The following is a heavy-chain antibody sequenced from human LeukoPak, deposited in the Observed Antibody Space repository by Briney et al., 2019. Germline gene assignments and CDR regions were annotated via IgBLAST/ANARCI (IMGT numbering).Heavy chain of an antibody. CDR2: ISAASRGI. CDR1: GFTFSTYS. D-gene: IGHD1-26*01. CDR3: ARNLLGWELHYFDY. Sequence: GVSLRLSCAASGFTFSTYSMSWVRQAPGKGLEWLSHISAASRGIYYADSVKGRFTISRDNAENSVFLQMTSLRPEDTAVYYCARNLLGWELHYFDYWGQGTLVTVSS. J-gene: IGHJ4*02. V-gene: IGHV3-48*01.